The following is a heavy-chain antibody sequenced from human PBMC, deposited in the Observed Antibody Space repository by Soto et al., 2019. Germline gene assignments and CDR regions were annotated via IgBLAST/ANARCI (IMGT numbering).Heavy chain of an antibody. D-gene: IGHD6-13*01. CDR2: IYYSGST. CDR3: ARRASSSWDAYFGYYYYGMAV. CDR1: GGCISSYY. V-gene: IGHV4-59*08. J-gene: IGHJ6*02. Sequence: SETLSLTWTVSGGCISSYYWSWIRQPPGKGLEWIGYIYYSGSTNYNPSLKSRVTISVDTSKNQFSLKLSSVTAADTAVYYCARRASSSWDAYFGYYYYGMAVWGQGTTVTVSS.